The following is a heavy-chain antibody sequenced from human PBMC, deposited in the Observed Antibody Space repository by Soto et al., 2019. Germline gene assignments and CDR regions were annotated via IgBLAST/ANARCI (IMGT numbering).Heavy chain of an antibody. Sequence: EVQLVESGGGLVQPGGSLRLSCAASGFTFSSYSMNWVRQAPGKGLEWVSYISSSSSTIYYADSVKGRFTISRDNAKNSLYLQMNSLRAEDTAVYYCARDSHTYYYGSGSYYTDYWGQGTLVTVSS. CDR2: ISSSSSTI. CDR1: GFTFSSYS. J-gene: IGHJ4*02. V-gene: IGHV3-48*01. CDR3: ARDSHTYYYGSGSYYTDY. D-gene: IGHD3-10*01.